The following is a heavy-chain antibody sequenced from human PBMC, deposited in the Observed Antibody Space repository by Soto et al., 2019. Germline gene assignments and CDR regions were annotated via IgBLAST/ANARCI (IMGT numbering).Heavy chain of an antibody. D-gene: IGHD1-20*01. CDR1: GFSFSSYW. V-gene: IGHV3-74*01. J-gene: IGHJ4*02. Sequence: VPPGGSLRLSCAASGFSFSSYWIHWVRQAPGKGLVWVSRGNTDGSSTTYADSVKGRCSISRDNDKDTVYLQMNSLRVEDTAVDYCVRAITAPGYWGRGTLVTVSS. CDR3: VRAITAPGY. CDR2: GNTDGSST.